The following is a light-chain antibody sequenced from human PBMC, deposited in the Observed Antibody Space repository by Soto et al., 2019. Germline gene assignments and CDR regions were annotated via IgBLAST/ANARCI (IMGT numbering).Light chain of an antibody. CDR3: SSYTSSITPDV. V-gene: IGLV2-14*01. J-gene: IGLJ2*01. CDR1: SSDVGGYNY. Sequence: QSALTQPASVSGSPGQSITISCTGTSSDVGGYNYVSWYQQHPGNAPKLMIYDVRNRPSGVSNRFSGSKSGNTASLTISGLQAEDEADYYCSSYTSSITPDVFGVGTKLTVL. CDR2: DVR.